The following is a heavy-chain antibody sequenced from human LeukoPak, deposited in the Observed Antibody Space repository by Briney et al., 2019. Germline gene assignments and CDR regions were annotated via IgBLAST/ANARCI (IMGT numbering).Heavy chain of an antibody. J-gene: IGHJ6*02. Sequence: VASVKVSCKASGYAFTSYGISWVRQAPGQGLEWMGWISAYNGNTNYAQKLQGRVTMTTDTSTSTAYMELRSLRSDDTAVYYCARCSGAYSNYYYYYGMDVWGQGTTVTVSS. V-gene: IGHV1-18*01. CDR1: GYAFTSYG. CDR2: ISAYNGNT. D-gene: IGHD3-10*02. CDR3: ARCSGAYSNYYYYYGMDV.